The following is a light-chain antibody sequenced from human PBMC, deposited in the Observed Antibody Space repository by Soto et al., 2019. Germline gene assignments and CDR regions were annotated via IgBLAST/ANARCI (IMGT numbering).Light chain of an antibody. Sequence: EIVLTQSPGTLSLSPGERATLSCRASQSVSSSYLAWYQQKPGQAPRLLIYGASSRATGIPDRFSGSGSGTDFTLTISRMEPEDFAMYYCQQYGSSLFTFDPGTKVDIK. J-gene: IGKJ3*01. CDR2: GAS. CDR1: QSVSSSY. V-gene: IGKV3-20*01. CDR3: QQYGSSLFT.